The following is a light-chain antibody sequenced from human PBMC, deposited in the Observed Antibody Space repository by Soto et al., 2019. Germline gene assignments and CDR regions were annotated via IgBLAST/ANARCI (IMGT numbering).Light chain of an antibody. CDR1: HSIRNW. Sequence: IQMTQSTFPLSASVGDRVTITCRASHSIRNWFAWYQQKPGKAPKFLIYDVSSLESGVPSRFSGSGSGTEFTLTNNSLQPDDFATYYCQQYHSYCTFGQGTNVDIK. CDR2: DVS. CDR3: QQYHSYCT. V-gene: IGKV1-5*01. J-gene: IGKJ1*01.